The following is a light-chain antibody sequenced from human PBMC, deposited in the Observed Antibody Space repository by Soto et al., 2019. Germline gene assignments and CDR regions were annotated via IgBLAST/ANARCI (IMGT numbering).Light chain of an antibody. J-gene: IGKJ3*01. V-gene: IGKV3-11*01. CDR2: DAS. Sequence: EIVMTQSPATLSVSPGERATLSCRASQSVNSNLAWYRQKPGQAPRLLISDASTRATGIPARFSGSGSGTDFTLTISSLEPEDFAVYYCQQRSNWPPIFTFGPGTKVDIK. CDR1: QSVNSN. CDR3: QQRSNWPPIFT.